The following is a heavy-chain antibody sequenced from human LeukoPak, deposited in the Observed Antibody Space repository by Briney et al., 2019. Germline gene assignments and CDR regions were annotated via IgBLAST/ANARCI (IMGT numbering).Heavy chain of an antibody. Sequence: GGSLRLSCAALGFTFSSYGMHWVRQAPGKGLEWVAVISYDGSNKKYADSVKGRFTISRDNSKNTLYLQMNSLRAEDTAVYYCAKEEEDYVSGGMDVWGQGTTVTVSS. V-gene: IGHV3-30*18. D-gene: IGHD3-16*01. CDR1: GFTFSSYG. J-gene: IGHJ6*02. CDR2: ISYDGSNK. CDR3: AKEEEDYVSGGMDV.